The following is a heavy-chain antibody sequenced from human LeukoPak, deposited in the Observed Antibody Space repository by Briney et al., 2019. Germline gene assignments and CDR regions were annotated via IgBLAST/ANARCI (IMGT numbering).Heavy chain of an antibody. V-gene: IGHV1-2*02. J-gene: IGHJ6*04. CDR3: ARVDLRFLEWLSNGMDV. D-gene: IGHD3-3*01. CDR1: GYTFTGYY. CDR2: INPNSGGT. Sequence: ASVKVSCKASGYTFTGYYMHWVRQAPRQGLEWMGWINPNSGGTNYAQKFQGRVTMTRDTSISTAYMELSRLRSDDTAVYYCARVDLRFLEWLSNGMDVWGKGTTVTVSS.